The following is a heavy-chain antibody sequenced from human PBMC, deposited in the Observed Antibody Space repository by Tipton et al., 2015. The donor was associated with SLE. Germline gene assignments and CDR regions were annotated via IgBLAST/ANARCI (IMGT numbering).Heavy chain of an antibody. CDR3: AREAPTYYYDSSGYSSYYYYYMDV. J-gene: IGHJ6*03. V-gene: IGHV4-61*08. CDR1: GGSISSGDYY. Sequence: TLSLTCTVSGGSISSGDYYWSWIRQHPGKGLEWIGYIYYSGSTNYNPSLKSRVTISVDTSKNQFSLKLSSVTAADTAVYYCAREAPTYYYDSSGYSSYYYYYMDVWGKGTTVTVSS. D-gene: IGHD3-22*01. CDR2: IYYSGST.